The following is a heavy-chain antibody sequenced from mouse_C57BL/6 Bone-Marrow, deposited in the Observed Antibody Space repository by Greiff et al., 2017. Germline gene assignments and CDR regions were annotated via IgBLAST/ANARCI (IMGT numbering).Heavy chain of an antibody. J-gene: IGHJ3*01. Sequence: EVQLQQSGAELVKPGASVKLSCTASGFNIKDYYMNWVKQRTEKGLEWIGRIDPGDGAPKYAPKFQGKGTITADQSSNTAYLQLSSLTSEDTAVYYCARSPIYYYGSSPFAYWGQGTLVTVAA. CDR3: ARSPIYYYGSSPFAY. CDR1: GFNIKDYY. V-gene: IGHV14-2*01. D-gene: IGHD1-1*01. CDR2: IDPGDGAP.